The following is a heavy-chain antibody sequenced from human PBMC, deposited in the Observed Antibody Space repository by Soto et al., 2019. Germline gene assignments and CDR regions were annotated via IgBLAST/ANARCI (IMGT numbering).Heavy chain of an antibody. V-gene: IGHV5-51*01. J-gene: IGHJ4*02. CDR2: IFPGDSDT. Sequence: GESLKISCKGSGYTFASSWIAWVRQMPGKGLEWMGIIFPGDSDTGYSPSFQGQVTISADKSISIAYLQWSSLKASDTAMYYCARHSSNEEFDYWGQGTLVTVSS. CDR1: GYTFASSW. CDR3: ARHSSNEEFDY.